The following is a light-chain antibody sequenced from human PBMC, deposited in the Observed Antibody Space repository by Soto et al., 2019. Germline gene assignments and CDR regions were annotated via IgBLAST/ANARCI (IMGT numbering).Light chain of an antibody. Sequence: QSALTQPASVSGSPGQSITISCTGTSSDIGSYNYVSWYQHYPGKAPRLLIYEVTNRPSGVSNRFSGSKSGNTAPLTISGLQAEDDADYYCCSYRSSRTWVFGGGTKLTVL. CDR1: SSDIGSYNY. V-gene: IGLV2-14*01. CDR2: EVT. CDR3: CSYRSSRTWV. J-gene: IGLJ3*02.